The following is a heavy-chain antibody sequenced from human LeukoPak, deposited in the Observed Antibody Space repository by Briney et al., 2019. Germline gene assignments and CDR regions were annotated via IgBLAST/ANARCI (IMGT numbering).Heavy chain of an antibody. CDR1: GFTLSNYW. V-gene: IGHV3-74*01. CDR3: VRDGDGYNFDY. J-gene: IGHJ4*02. D-gene: IGHD5-24*01. CDR2: IKSDGSWT. Sequence: PGGSLRLSCAASGFTLSNYWMHWVRRAPGKGLVWVSRIKSDGSWTNYADSVKGRFTISRDNAKRTLYLQMNSLRAEDTAVYYCVRDGDGYNFDYWGQGTLVTVSS.